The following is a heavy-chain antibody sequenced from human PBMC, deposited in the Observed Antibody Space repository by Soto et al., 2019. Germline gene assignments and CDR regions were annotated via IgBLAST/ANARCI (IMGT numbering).Heavy chain of an antibody. J-gene: IGHJ5*02. CDR2: IDPSDSYT. CDR3: ARHWDPDCSGGSCYEVVWLDP. V-gene: IGHV5-10-1*01. CDR1: GYSFTSYW. D-gene: IGHD2-15*01. Sequence: GESLKISCKGSGYSFTSYWISWVRQMPGKGLEWMGRIDPSDSYTNYSPSFQGHVTISADKSISTAYLQWSSLKASDTAMYYCARHWDPDCSGGSCYEVVWLDPWGQGTLVTVSS.